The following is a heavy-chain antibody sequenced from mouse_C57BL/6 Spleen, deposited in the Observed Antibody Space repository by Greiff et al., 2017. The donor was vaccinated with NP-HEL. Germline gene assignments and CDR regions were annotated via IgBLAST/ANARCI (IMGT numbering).Heavy chain of an antibody. V-gene: IGHV1-50*01. Sequence: VQLQQPGAELVKPGASVKLSCKASGYTFTSYWMQWVKQRPGQGLEWIGEIDPSDSYTNYNQKFKGKATLTVDTSSSTAYMQLSSLTSEDSAVYYCARRGYSNFWFAYWGQGTLVTVSA. CDR1: GYTFTSYW. J-gene: IGHJ3*01. D-gene: IGHD2-5*01. CDR2: IDPSDSYT. CDR3: ARRGYSNFWFAY.